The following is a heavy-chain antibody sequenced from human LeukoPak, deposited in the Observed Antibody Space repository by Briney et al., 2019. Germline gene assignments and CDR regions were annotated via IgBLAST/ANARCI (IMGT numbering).Heavy chain of an antibody. CDR2: IHTSGAT. D-gene: IGHD6-19*01. CDR1: GFTVSSKY. CDR3: ARGPEGGPVAGALGF. Sequence: GGSLSLSCVASGFTVSSKYMSWVRQAPARGLEWVSLIHTSGATYYADSVKGRFTISRDESKNTLYLQMNSLRAEDTAVYYCARGPEGGPVAGALGFWGQGILVTVSS. J-gene: IGHJ4*02. V-gene: IGHV3-53*01.